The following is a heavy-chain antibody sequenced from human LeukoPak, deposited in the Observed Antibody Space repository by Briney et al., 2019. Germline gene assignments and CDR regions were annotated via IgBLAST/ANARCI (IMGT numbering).Heavy chain of an antibody. CDR1: GGSFSGYY. D-gene: IGHD3-10*01. J-gene: IGHJ6*03. CDR2: MNHSGST. CDR3: ARRLGRKFGERFYYYHYMDV. V-gene: IGHV4-34*01. Sequence: SQTLSLTCAVYGGSFSGYYWSWIRQPPGKGLEWIGEMNHSGSTNYNPSLRSRVTISVDTSKNQFSLKLSSVTAADTAVYYCARRLGRKFGERFYYYHYMDVWGKGTTVTISS.